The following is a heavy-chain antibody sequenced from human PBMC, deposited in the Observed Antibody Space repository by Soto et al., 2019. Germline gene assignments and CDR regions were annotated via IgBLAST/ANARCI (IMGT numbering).Heavy chain of an antibody. D-gene: IGHD2-8*02. V-gene: IGHV3-9*03. Sequence: ESGGGLVQPGRSLRLSCAASGFPFDDYVMHWVRQAPGKGLEWVSSISWNSGSITYADSVKGRFTVSRDNAKNSLYLQMNTLRAEDMALYYCTRDVGSTGRSWFDPWGQGTLVTVSS. CDR1: GFPFDDYV. CDR2: ISWNSGSI. CDR3: TRDVGSTGRSWFDP. J-gene: IGHJ5*02.